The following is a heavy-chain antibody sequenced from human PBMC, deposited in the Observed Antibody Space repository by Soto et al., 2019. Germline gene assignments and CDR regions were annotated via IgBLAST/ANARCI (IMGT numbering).Heavy chain of an antibody. CDR3: AKDPNWCSISPTLDQ. D-gene: IGHD6-13*01. V-gene: IGHV3-23*01. CDR2: INSDDSK. J-gene: IGHJ4*02. Sequence: EVQVLESGGGLVQPGGSLRLSCAASGFTFRTSAMSWVRRAPGKGLEWVSGINSDDSKHYIASVRGRFTSSRDNSKNTLFLQMNRLRAEETDIYYCAKDPNWCSISPTLDQWGQGTLVTVSS. CDR1: GFTFRTSA.